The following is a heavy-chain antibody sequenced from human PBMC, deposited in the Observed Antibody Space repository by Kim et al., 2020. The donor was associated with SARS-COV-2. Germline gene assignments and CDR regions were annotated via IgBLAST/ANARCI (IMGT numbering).Heavy chain of an antibody. CDR2: INGDGSYT. V-gene: IGHV3-74*01. CDR1: GFTFSDYW. CDR3: TKDIKKTNWFDP. Sequence: GGSLRLSCAASGFTFSDYWMHWVRQAPGKGLVLVSHINGDGSYTNYADSVKGRFTISRDNAKNSLYLQMNSLRAEDTALYYCTKDIKKTNWFDPWGQGTLVTVSS. J-gene: IGHJ5*02.